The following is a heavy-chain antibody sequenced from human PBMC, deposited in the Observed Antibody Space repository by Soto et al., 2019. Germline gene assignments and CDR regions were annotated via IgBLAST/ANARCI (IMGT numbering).Heavy chain of an antibody. J-gene: IGHJ4*02. CDR1: GFTFSSYA. D-gene: IGHD2-21*02. Sequence: QVQLVESGGGVVQPGRSLRLSCAASGFTFSSYAMHWVRQAPGKGLEWVAVISYDGSNKYYADSVKGRFTISRDNSKNTIYLQMTRLVAEDTAVYYCARGAVVTQDYWGQGTLVTVSS. V-gene: IGHV3-30-3*01. CDR3: ARGAVVTQDY. CDR2: ISYDGSNK.